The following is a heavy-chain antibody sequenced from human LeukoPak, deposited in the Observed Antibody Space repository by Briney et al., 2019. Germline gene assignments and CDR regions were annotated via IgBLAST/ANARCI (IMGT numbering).Heavy chain of an antibody. CDR2: INWNGGST. V-gene: IGHV3-20*04. CDR1: GFTFDDYG. CDR3: ARAGSSSWTAADAFDI. D-gene: IGHD6-13*01. J-gene: IGHJ3*02. Sequence: GGSLRLSCAASGFTFDDYGMSWVRQAPGKGLEWVSGINWNGGSTGYADSVKGRFTISRDNAKNSLYLQMNSLRAEDTALYCCARAGSSSWTAADAFDIWGQGTMVTVSS.